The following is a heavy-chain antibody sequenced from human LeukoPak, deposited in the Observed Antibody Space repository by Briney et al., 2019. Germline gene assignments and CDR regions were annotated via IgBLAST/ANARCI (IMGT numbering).Heavy chain of an antibody. Sequence: SVKVSCKASGGTFSSYAISWVRQAPGQGLEWMGRIIPILGIANYAQKFQGRVTITPDKSTSTAYMELSSLRSEDTAVYYCARRVLYYYDSSGSSKRDAFDIWGQGTMVTVSS. D-gene: IGHD3-22*01. J-gene: IGHJ3*02. CDR2: IIPILGIA. V-gene: IGHV1-69*04. CDR1: GGTFSSYA. CDR3: ARRVLYYYDSSGSSKRDAFDI.